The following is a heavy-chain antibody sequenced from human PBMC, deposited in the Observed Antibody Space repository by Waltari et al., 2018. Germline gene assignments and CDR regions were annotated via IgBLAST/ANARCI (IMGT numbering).Heavy chain of an antibody. CDR3: ARDRWGESHGYGY. CDR2: INPNNGAT. CDR1: GYTFPVYS. J-gene: IGHJ4*02. Sequence: QVQLVQSGVAVKKPGASVRVSCQASGYTFPVYSLHWIRQAPGQGPEWMGWINPNNGATHYAQKFQGRVTMTRDTSINTAYLEVTSDDTAVYFCARDRWGESHGYGYWGRGTLVTVSS. V-gene: IGHV1-2*02. D-gene: IGHD7-27*01.